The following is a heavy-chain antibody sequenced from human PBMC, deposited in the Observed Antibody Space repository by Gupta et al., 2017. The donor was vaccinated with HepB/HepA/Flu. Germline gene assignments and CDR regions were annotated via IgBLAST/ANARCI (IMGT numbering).Heavy chain of an antibody. CDR2: MNQHGSVI. CDR3: SRDTFGPYDY. CDR1: GFTVSSYW. Sequence: GGLAQPGGSLRLSCAASGFTVSSYWMHWVRQAPGKGLVWVSRMNQHGSVINYADSVKGRFTISRDNTKNALYLQMNSLRAEDTAIYFCSRDTFGPYDYWGQGTLVTVSS. J-gene: IGHJ4*02. D-gene: IGHD2/OR15-2a*01. V-gene: IGHV3-74*01.